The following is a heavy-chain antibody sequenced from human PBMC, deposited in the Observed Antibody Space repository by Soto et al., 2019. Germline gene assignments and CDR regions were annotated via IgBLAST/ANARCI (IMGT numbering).Heavy chain of an antibody. J-gene: IGHJ5*02. D-gene: IGHD3-3*01. V-gene: IGHV4-30-2*01. CDR3: ARGNYDFWSGYPGHWFDP. CDR1: GGSISSGGYS. CDR2: IYHSGST. Sequence: PSETLSLTCAVSGGSISSGGYSWSWIRRPPGKGLEWIGYIYHSGSTYYNPSLKSRVTISVDRSKNQFSLKLSSVTAADTAVYYCARGNYDFWSGYPGHWFDPWGQGTLVTVSS.